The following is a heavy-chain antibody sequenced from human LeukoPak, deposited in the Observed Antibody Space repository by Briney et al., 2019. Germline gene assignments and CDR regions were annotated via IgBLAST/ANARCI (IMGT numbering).Heavy chain of an antibody. Sequence: AAVKVSCKASGGTFSSYAISWVRQAPGQGLEWMGRIIPILGIANYAQKFQGRVTITADKSTSAAYMEVSSLRSEDTAVYYCARELTQTGQFDPWGQGTLVTVSS. V-gene: IGHV1-69*04. CDR3: ARELTQTGQFDP. CDR2: IIPILGIA. CDR1: GGTFSSYA. J-gene: IGHJ5*02. D-gene: IGHD4-23*01.